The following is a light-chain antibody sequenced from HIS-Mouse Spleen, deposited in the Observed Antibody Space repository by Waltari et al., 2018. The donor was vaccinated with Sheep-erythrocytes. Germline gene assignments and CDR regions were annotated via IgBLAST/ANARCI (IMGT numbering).Light chain of an antibody. CDR3: CSYAGSYTLV. V-gene: IGLV2-11*01. CDR2: DVS. J-gene: IGLJ2*01. CDR1: SSSVGGYNY. Sequence: QYALTQPRAGSGSPGLSVTIACTGTSSSVGGYNYLTWYQQHPGEPPKLMIYDVSKRPSAVPDRFSGSKSGNPASLTISGLQAEDEADYYCCSYAGSYTLVFGGGTKLTVL.